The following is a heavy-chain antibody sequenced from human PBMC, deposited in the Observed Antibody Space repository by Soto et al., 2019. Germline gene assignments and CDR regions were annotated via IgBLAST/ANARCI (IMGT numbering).Heavy chain of an antibody. CDR1: GHTFTSHG. CDR2: ISTYNGKT. Sequence: ASVKVSCKASGHTFTSHGISWVRQAPGQGLEWMGWISTYNGKTDYSQKFQGRVTMTADTRTTTGYMELRSLRSDDTAIYYCARLLTEGVTYREDAFDIWGQGTKVTVSS. D-gene: IGHD3-9*01. CDR3: ARLLTEGVTYREDAFDI. V-gene: IGHV1-18*01. J-gene: IGHJ3*02.